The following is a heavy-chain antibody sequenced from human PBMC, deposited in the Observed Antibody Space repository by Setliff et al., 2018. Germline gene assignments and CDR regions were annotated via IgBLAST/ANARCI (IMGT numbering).Heavy chain of an antibody. V-gene: IGHV1-3*01. CDR2: ITAGNGDT. CDR3: ARESGILTGYYFGGYWFDP. Sequence: GASVKVSCKASGYTSTTNALHWVRQAPGQSLEWMGWITAGNGDTKYSQKFQGRVTITRDTSASTFYMELSSLRSEDTAVYYCARESGILTGYYFGGYWFDPWGQGTLVTVSS. CDR1: GYTSTTNA. D-gene: IGHD3-9*01. J-gene: IGHJ5*02.